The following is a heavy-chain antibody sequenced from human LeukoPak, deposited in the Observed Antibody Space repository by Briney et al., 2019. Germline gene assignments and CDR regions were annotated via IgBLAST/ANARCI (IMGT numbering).Heavy chain of an antibody. Sequence: GRSLRLSCAASGFTFSSHGMHWVRQAPGKGLEWVASIPYDGSNRHYADSVKGRVTISRDNSKNTLYLQMNSLRTEDTSIYYCAKEELRYFAYWGQGTLVTVSS. CDR3: AKEELRYFAY. V-gene: IGHV3-30*18. J-gene: IGHJ4*02. CDR2: IPYDGSNR. CDR1: GFTFSSHG. D-gene: IGHD3-10*01.